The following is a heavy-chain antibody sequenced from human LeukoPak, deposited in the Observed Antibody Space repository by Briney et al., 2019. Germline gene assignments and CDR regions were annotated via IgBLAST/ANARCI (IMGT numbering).Heavy chain of an antibody. Sequence: SETLSLACTVSGGSISSGGYYWSWIRQPPGKGLEWIGYIYHSGSTNYNPSLKSRVTISVDKSKDQFSLKLSSVTAADTAVYYCARDRLFGESAYAFDIWGQGTMVTVSS. CDR1: GGSISSGGYY. J-gene: IGHJ3*02. V-gene: IGHV4-30-2*01. CDR3: ARDRLFGESAYAFDI. D-gene: IGHD3-10*02. CDR2: IYHSGST.